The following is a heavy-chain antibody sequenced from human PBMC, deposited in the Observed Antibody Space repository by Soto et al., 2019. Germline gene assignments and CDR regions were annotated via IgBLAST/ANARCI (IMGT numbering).Heavy chain of an antibody. CDR1: GFTFSDYY. J-gene: IGHJ5*02. D-gene: IGHD5-18*01. CDR3: ARVDTVANWFDP. CDR2: ISSSGSTI. V-gene: IGHV3-11*01. Sequence: GGSLRLSXAASGFTFSDYYMSWIRQAPGKGLEWVSYISSSGSTIYYADSVKGRFTISRDNAKNSLYLQMNSLRAEDTAVYYCARVDTVANWFDPWGQGTLVTVSS.